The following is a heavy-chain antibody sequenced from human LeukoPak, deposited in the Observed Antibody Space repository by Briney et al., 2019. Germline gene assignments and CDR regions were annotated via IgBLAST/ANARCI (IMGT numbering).Heavy chain of an antibody. V-gene: IGHV3-23*01. CDR1: GFTFSSYA. D-gene: IGHD2-15*01. CDR2: LSGSAGSP. CDR3: TKAASSGSCYQSDY. Sequence: GGSLRLSCVASGFTFSSYALTWVRQAPGKGLEWVSGLSGSAGSPYYADSVKGRFTISRDNSKNTLFLQMNNLRPEDTAIYYCTKAASSGSCYQSDYWGQGTLVTVSS. J-gene: IGHJ4*02.